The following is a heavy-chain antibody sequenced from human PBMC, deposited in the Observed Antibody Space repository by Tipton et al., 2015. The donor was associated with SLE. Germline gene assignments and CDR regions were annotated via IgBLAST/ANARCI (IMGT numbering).Heavy chain of an antibody. CDR3: ARDLLGIEAFDI. V-gene: IGHV4-39*02. CDR1: GGSISSSSYY. J-gene: IGHJ3*02. CDR2: IYYSGST. D-gene: IGHD7-27*01. Sequence: LRLSCTVSGGSISSSSYYWGWIRQPPGKGLEWIGSIYYSGSTYYNPSLKSRVTISVDTSKNQFSLKLSSVTAADTAVYYCARDLLGIEAFDIWGQGTMVTASS.